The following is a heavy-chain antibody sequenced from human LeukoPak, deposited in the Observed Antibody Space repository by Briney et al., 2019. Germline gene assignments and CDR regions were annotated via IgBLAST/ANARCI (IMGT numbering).Heavy chain of an antibody. CDR2: IKSKTDGGTT. CDR1: GFTFSNAW. V-gene: IGHV3-15*01. CDR3: PQDRPIFGVVGTGGMNV. Sequence: GGSLRLSCAASGFTFSNAWMSWVRQAPGKGLEWVGRIKSKTDGGTTDYAAPVKGRFTISRDDSKNTLNLKMYSLKTEDTAVYSCPQDRPIFGVVGTGGMNVWGKGTPVTVSS. D-gene: IGHD3-3*01. J-gene: IGHJ6*04.